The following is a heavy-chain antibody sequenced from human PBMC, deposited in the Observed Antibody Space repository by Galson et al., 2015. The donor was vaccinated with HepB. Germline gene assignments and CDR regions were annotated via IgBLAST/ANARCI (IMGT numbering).Heavy chain of an antibody. CDR2: IYSGGST. CDR1: GFTVSSNY. CDR3: ARYCSSTSCYPYYYMDV. J-gene: IGHJ6*03. V-gene: IGHV3-53*01. Sequence: SLRLSCAASGFTVSSNYMSWVRQAPGKGLEWVSVIYSGGSTYYADSVKGRFTISRDNSKNTLYLQMNSLRAEDTAVYYCARYCSSTSCYPYYYMDVWGKGTTVTVSS. D-gene: IGHD2-2*01.